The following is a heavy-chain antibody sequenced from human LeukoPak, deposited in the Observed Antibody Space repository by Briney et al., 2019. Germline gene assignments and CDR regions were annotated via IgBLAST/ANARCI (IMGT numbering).Heavy chain of an antibody. D-gene: IGHD3-10*01. Sequence: GGSLRLSCAASGFTFSNYVMRWVRQAPGKGLEWVSSISGSGGSTYYADFVKGRFTISRDNSKNTLYLQMNSLRAEDTAVYYCATYNSGTSPYFDYWGQGTLVTVSS. CDR3: ATYNSGTSPYFDY. J-gene: IGHJ4*02. V-gene: IGHV3-23*01. CDR2: ISGSGGST. CDR1: GFTFSNYV.